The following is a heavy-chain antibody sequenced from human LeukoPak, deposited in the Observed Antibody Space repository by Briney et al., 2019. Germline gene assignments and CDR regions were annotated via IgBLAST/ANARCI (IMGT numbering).Heavy chain of an antibody. D-gene: IGHD3-10*01. Sequence: SETLSLTCSVSDDSITMYYWTWIRQPPGKGLEWIGYVDHTGSTNFNPSLNGRVSISRDTTKNLFSLRLRSVTAADTAVYYCARESRRSYCNEYWGQGTLVTVSS. CDR3: ARESRRSYCNEY. V-gene: IGHV4-59*12. CDR1: DDSITMYY. CDR2: VDHTGST. J-gene: IGHJ4*02.